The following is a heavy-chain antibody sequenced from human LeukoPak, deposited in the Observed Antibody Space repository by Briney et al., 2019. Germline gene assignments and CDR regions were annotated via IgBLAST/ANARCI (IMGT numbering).Heavy chain of an antibody. CDR1: GGTFSGYA. Sequence: SVKVSCKASGGTFSGYAISWVRQAPGQGLEWMGGIIPIFGTANYAQKFQGRVTITADESTSTAYMELSSLRSEDTAVYYCARGTINFGVVTGRFDPWGQGTLVTVSS. J-gene: IGHJ5*02. V-gene: IGHV1-69*01. CDR3: ARGTINFGVVTGRFDP. D-gene: IGHD3-3*01. CDR2: IIPIFGTA.